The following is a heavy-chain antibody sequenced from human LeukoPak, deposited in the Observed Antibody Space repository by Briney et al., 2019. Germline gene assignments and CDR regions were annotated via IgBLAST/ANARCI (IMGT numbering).Heavy chain of an antibody. CDR2: ISDDATDT. CDR1: GFTFSSYW. Sequence: GSLRLSCAASGFTFSSYWMSWVRQAPGKGLEWVAVISDDATDTYYADSVEGRFSISRDNSKTTVFLQMNSLRAEDTAVYYCGPIDYWGQGTLVTVSS. V-gene: IGHV3-30-3*01. J-gene: IGHJ4*02. CDR3: GPIDY.